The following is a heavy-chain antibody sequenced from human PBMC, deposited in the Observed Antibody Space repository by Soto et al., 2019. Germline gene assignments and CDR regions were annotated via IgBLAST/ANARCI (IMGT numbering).Heavy chain of an antibody. V-gene: IGHV1-18*01. CDR1: GYTFTSYG. D-gene: IGHD6-13*01. CDR2: ISAYNGNT. J-gene: IGHJ6*02. Sequence: QVQLVQSGAEVKKPGASVKVSCKASGYTFTSYGISWVRQAPGQGLEWMGWISAYNGNTNYAQKLQGRVTMTTDTSTSTAYMELRSLRADDTAVYYCARDRGLSSSWYSYYYYGMDVWGQGTTVTVSS. CDR3: ARDRGLSSSWYSYYYYGMDV.